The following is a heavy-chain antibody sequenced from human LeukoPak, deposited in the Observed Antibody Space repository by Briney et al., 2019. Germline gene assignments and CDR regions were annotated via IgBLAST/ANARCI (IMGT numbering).Heavy chain of an antibody. D-gene: IGHD6-6*01. V-gene: IGHV4-59*01. CDR3: ARDPVEYSSSYNAFDI. J-gene: IGHJ3*02. CDR1: GGSISSYY. CDR2: IYYSGST. Sequence: PSETLSLTCTVAGGSISSYYWSWIRHPPGKGLEWIGYIYYSGSTNYNPSLKSRVTISVDTSKNQFSLKLSSVTAAGTAVYYCARDPVEYSSSYNAFDIWGQGTMVTVSS.